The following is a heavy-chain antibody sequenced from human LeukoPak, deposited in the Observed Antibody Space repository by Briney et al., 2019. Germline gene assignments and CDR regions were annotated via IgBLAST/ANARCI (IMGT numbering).Heavy chain of an antibody. D-gene: IGHD3-9*01. Sequence: SSETLSLTCAVYGGSFSGYYWSWIRQPPGKGLEWIGEINHSGSTNYNPSLKSRVTISVDTSKNQFSLKLSSVTAADTAVYYCARADILTGYYRRLARHNWFDPWGQGTLVTVSS. V-gene: IGHV4-34*01. CDR3: ARADILTGYYRRLARHNWFDP. CDR2: INHSGST. J-gene: IGHJ5*02. CDR1: GGSFSGYY.